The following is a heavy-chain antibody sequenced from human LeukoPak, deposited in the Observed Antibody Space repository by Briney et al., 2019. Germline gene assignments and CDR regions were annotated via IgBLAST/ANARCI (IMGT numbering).Heavy chain of an antibody. V-gene: IGHV4-31*03. CDR2: IYYSGST. J-gene: IGHJ4*02. Sequence: SETLSLTCTVSGGSISSGGYYWSWIRQHPGKGLEWIGYIYYSGSTYYNPSLKSRVTISVDTSKNQSSLKLSSVTAADTAVYYCASSGYEGGFDYWGQGTLVTVSS. CDR3: ASSGYEGGFDY. D-gene: IGHD5-12*01. CDR1: GGSISSGGYY.